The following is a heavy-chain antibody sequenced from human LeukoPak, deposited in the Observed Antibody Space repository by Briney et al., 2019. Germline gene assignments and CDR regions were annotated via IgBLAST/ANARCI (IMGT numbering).Heavy chain of an antibody. J-gene: IGHJ6*02. V-gene: IGHV3-48*03. CDR3: GRIEQPGDTAMARHV. Sequence: GGSLRLSCAASGFTFSSSEMNWVRQAPGKGLEWVSYISSGGNSVYYADSVKGRFTISRDNAKSSLYLQMNSLRAEDTAVYYCGRIEQPGDTAMARHVWVQGIRVTGAS. CDR1: GFTFSSSE. CDR2: ISSGGNSV. D-gene: IGHD5-18*01.